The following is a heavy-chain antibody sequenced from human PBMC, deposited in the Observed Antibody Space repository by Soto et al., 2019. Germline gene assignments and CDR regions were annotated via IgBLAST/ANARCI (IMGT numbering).Heavy chain of an antibody. J-gene: IGHJ4*02. V-gene: IGHV3-74*01. CDR2: INSDGSST. D-gene: IGHD5-12*01. Sequence: GGSLRLSCAASGFTFSSYWMHWVRQAPGKGLVWVSRINSDGSSTSYADSVKGRFTISRDNAKNTLYLQMNSLRAEDTAVYYCASCADLLDSGYARYWGQGTLVTVSS. CDR3: ASCADLLDSGYARY. CDR1: GFTFSSYW.